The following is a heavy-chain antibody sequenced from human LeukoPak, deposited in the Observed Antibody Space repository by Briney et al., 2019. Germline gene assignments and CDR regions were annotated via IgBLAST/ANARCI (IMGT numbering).Heavy chain of an antibody. CDR1: GGSFSGYY. CDR3: ARGGGLLLWFGERGLFDY. D-gene: IGHD3-10*01. J-gene: IGHJ4*02. CDR2: INHSGGT. Sequence: SETLSLTCAVYGGSFSGYYWSWIRQPPGKGLEWIGEINHSGGTNYNPSLKSRVTISVDTSKNQFSLKLSSVTAADTAVYYCARGGGLLLWFGERGLFDYWGQGTLVTVSS. V-gene: IGHV4-34*01.